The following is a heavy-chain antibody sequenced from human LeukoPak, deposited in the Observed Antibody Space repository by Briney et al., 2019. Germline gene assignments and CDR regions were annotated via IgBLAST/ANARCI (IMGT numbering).Heavy chain of an antibody. D-gene: IGHD2-21*01. CDR2: ISSSSNTT. V-gene: IGHV3-23*01. CDR3: AKDWPGQDCGGDCYSDY. J-gene: IGHJ4*02. Sequence: PGGSLRLSCAASGFTFSSYAMSWVRQAPGKGLEWVSAISSSSNTTYHAGSVRGRFTISRDNSKNTLYLQMNSLRAEDTAVYYCAKDWPGQDCGGDCYSDYWGQGTLVTVSS. CDR1: GFTFSSYA.